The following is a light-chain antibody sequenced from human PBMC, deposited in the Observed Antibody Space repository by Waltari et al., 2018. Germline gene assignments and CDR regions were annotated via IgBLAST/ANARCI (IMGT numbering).Light chain of an antibody. Sequence: DIQMTQSPSSLSASVGDRVTITCRASQSIINYLNWYQQKPAKAPKLLIYAASSLQSGLPSRLSGSGSGTDFTLTISSLQPEDFATYYCQQSYTTPRTFGGGTKVEIK. J-gene: IGKJ4*01. CDR3: QQSYTTPRT. V-gene: IGKV1-39*01. CDR2: AAS. CDR1: QSIINY.